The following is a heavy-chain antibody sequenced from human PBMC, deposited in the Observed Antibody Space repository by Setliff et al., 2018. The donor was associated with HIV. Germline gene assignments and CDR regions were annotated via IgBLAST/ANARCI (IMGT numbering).Heavy chain of an antibody. CDR3: ARQPLHCSSINCYGAVYDN. D-gene: IGHD2-2*01. Sequence: SLRLSCAAPGFTFSSHVMTWVRQAPGKGLEWVSVITPSSTETYYADSVKGRFTISRDDSKNTLSLQMSSLRAEDTALYYCARQPLHCSSINCYGAVYDNWGQGTLVTVSS. V-gene: IGHV3-23*01. CDR1: GFTFSSHV. CDR2: ITPSSTET. J-gene: IGHJ4*02.